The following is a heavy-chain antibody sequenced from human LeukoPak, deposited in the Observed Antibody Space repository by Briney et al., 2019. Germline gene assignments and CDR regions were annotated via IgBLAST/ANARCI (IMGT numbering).Heavy chain of an antibody. CDR3: ARDRGSTSSYGMDV. Sequence: GGSLRLSCAASGFTFSSYAMHWVRQAPGKGLEWVAVISYDGSNKYYADSVKGRFTISRDNSKNTLYLQMNSLRAKDTAVYYCARDRGSTSSYGMDVWGKGTTVTVSS. D-gene: IGHD2-2*01. CDR2: ISYDGSNK. V-gene: IGHV3-30*04. J-gene: IGHJ6*04. CDR1: GFTFSSYA.